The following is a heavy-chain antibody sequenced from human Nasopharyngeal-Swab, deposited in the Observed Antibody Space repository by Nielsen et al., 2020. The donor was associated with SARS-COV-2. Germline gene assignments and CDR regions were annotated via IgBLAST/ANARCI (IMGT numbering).Heavy chain of an antibody. V-gene: IGHV3-21*01. CDR3: ARDLWFGEIAFDI. CDR2: ISSSSSYI. Sequence: GESLKISRAASGFTFSSYSMNWVRQAPGKGLEWVSSISSSSSYIYYADSVKGRFTISRDNAKNSLYLQMNSLRAEDTAVYYCARDLWFGEIAFDIWGQGTMVTVSS. J-gene: IGHJ3*02. CDR1: GFTFSSYS. D-gene: IGHD3-10*01.